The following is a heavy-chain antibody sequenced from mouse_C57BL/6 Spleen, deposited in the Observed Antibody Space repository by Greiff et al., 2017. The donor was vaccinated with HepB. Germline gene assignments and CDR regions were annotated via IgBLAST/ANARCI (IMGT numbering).Heavy chain of an antibody. V-gene: IGHV1-64*01. J-gene: IGHJ2*01. CDR1: GYTFTSYW. Sequence: VQLQQPGAELVKPGASVKLSCKASGYTFTSYWMHWVKQRPGQGLEWIGMIHSNSGSTNYNEKFKSKATLTVDKSTSTAYMQLSSLTSEDSAVYDCARYYDYFDYWGQGTTLTVSS. CDR2: IHSNSGST. CDR3: ARYYDYFDY. D-gene: IGHD1-1*01.